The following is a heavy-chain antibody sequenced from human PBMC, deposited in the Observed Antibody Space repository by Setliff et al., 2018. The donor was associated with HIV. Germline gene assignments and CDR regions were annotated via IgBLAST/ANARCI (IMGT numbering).Heavy chain of an antibody. D-gene: IGHD2-2*01. CDR1: GYTLTELS. Sequence: ASVKVSCKVSGYTLTELSIHWVRQAPGKGLEWMGGFDPEDGGTIHAQKFQGRVTMTEDTSTDTAYMELRSLRSDDTAVYYCARGPPIVVVPAALLTFDYWGQGTLVTVSS. CDR2: FDPEDGGT. CDR3: ARGPPIVVVPAALLTFDY. J-gene: IGHJ4*02. V-gene: IGHV1-24*01.